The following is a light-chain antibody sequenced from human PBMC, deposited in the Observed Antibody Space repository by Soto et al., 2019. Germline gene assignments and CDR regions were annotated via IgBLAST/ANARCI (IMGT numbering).Light chain of an antibody. V-gene: IGKV3-20*01. CDR1: QSVNSY. CDR2: DAS. CDR3: QQYGDSPVT. Sequence: IVMTQSPGTLSLSPGERATLSCRASQSVNSYLAWYQQKPGQAPRLLISDASDRATGIPDRFSGSGSGTDFTLTISRLVPEDFAAYYCQQYGDSPVTFGQGTKVEIX. J-gene: IGKJ1*01.